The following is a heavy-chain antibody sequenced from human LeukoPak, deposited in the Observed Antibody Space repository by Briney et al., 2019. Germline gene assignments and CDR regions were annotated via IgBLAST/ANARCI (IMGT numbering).Heavy chain of an antibody. J-gene: IGHJ4*02. V-gene: IGHV6-1*01. CDR2: TYYRSKWNI. CDR1: GDSASSNSGA. D-gene: IGHD3-16*01. CDR3: AGRFGSY. Sequence: SQTLSLTCAISGDSASSNSGACNWIRQSPSRGLEWLGRTYYRSKWNIDYALSVKRRIIINPDTSKNQFSLQLNSVTPEDTAVYYCAGRFGSYWGQGNLVTVSS.